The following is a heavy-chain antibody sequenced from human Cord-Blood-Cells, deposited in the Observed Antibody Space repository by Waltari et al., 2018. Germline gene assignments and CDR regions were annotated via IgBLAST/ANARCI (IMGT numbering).Heavy chain of an antibody. D-gene: IGHD3-10*01. Sequence: QLQLQESGPGLVKPSETLSLTCTVSGGSISSSSYYWGWIRQPQGKGLEWIGGIYYSGSTYYNPSLKSRVTISVETSKNQFSLKLSCVTAADTAVYYCASTYYYGSGSYYNHAFDIWGQGTMVTVSS. CDR3: ASTYYYGSGSYYNHAFDI. V-gene: IGHV4-39*01. CDR1: GGSISSSSYY. CDR2: IYYSGST. J-gene: IGHJ3*02.